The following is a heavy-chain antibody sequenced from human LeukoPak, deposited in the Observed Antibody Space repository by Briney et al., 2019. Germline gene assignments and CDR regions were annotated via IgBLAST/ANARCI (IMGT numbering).Heavy chain of an antibody. D-gene: IGHD3-10*01. CDR3: ARAASREGPYYYGSGSFDY. CDR1: GFTFSSYA. CDR2: ISYDGSNK. V-gene: IGHV3-30-3*01. Sequence: GGSLRLSCAASGFTFSSYAMHWVRQAPGKGLEWVAVISYDGSNKYYADSVKGRFTISRDNSKNTLYLQMNSLRAEDTAVYYCARAASREGPYYYGSGSFDYWGQGTLVTVSS. J-gene: IGHJ4*02.